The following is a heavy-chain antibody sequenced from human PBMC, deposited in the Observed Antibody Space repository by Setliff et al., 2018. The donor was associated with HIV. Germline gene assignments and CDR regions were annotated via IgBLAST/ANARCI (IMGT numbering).Heavy chain of an antibody. V-gene: IGHV3-66*01. CDR3: AKDLGVSYYNFWSNYYGLDV. CDR1: GFTVSSNY. CDR2: IYSGGST. J-gene: IGHJ6*02. Sequence: GGSLRLSCAASGFTVSSNYMSWVRQAPGKGLEWVSVIYSGGSTYYADSVKGRFTLSRDNSKNTLYLQMSSLRAEDTAVYYCAKDLGVSYYNFWSNYYGLDVWGQGTTVTVSS. D-gene: IGHD3-3*01.